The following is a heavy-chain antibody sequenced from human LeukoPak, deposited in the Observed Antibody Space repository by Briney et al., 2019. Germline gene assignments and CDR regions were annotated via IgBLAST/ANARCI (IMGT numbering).Heavy chain of an antibody. CDR3: ARDRGFGGVMNY. V-gene: IGHV3-33*01. CDR2: IWFDGSNK. J-gene: IGHJ4*02. Sequence: GRSLRLSCAASGFSFSNFGMHWVRQAPGKGLEWMGFIWFDGSNKYYADSVKGRFTISRDNSKNTLYLQMNSLRADDTAVYYCARDRGFGGVMNYWGQGTLVTVCS. CDR1: GFSFSNFG. D-gene: IGHD3-16*01.